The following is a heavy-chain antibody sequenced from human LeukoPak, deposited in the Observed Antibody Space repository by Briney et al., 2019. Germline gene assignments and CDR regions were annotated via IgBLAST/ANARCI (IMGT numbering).Heavy chain of an antibody. CDR1: GLTFSSHW. J-gene: IGHJ4*02. Sequence: GGSLRLSCAASGLTFSSHWMHWVRQAPGKGLVWVSRITNDGSSTTYADSVKGRFTISRDNSKNTLYLQMNSLRAEDTAVYYCAKDPTYYYGSGSYPGYWGQGTLVTVSS. V-gene: IGHV3-74*01. D-gene: IGHD3-10*01. CDR3: AKDPTYYYGSGSYPGY. CDR2: ITNDGSST.